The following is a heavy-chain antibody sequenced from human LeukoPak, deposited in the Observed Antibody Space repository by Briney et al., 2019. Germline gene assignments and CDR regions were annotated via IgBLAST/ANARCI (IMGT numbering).Heavy chain of an antibody. V-gene: IGHV3-30-3*01. CDR2: ISYDGCNK. J-gene: IGHJ4*02. CDR3: ARDGLGAFDY. CDR1: GFTFSSYA. D-gene: IGHD1-26*01. Sequence: GGSLRLSCAASGFTFSSYAMHWVRQAPGKGLEGVAVISYDGCNKYYADSAKGRFTISRENSKNTLYLQMNSLRAEDTAVCYCARDGLGAFDYWGQGTLVTVSS.